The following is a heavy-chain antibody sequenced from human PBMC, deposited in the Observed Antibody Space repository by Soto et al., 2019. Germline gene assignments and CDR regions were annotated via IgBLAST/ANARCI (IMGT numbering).Heavy chain of an antibody. J-gene: IGHJ3*01. V-gene: IGHV3-23*01. CDR3: VREASGWYSRGSFDF. Sequence: GGSLRLSCAASGFTFSHYAIHWVRQAPGKGLEWVSVISGSGGSASYADSVQGRFTISRDNSNNTLYLQMNSLRAEDTAIYSCVREASGWYSRGSFDFWGRGTMVTVSS. D-gene: IGHD6-19*01. CDR2: ISGSGGSA. CDR1: GFTFSHYA.